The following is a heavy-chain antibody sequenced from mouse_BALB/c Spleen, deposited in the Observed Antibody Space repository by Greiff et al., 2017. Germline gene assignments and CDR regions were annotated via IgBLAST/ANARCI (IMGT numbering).Heavy chain of an antibody. V-gene: IGHV1-7*01. Sequence: QVQLQQSGAELAKPGASVKMSCKASGYTFTSYWMHWVKQRPGQGLEWIGYINPSTGYTEYNQKFKDKATLTADKSSSTAYMQLSSLTSEDSAVYYCARRGGDRPAMDYWGQGTSVTVSS. CDR1: GYTFTSYW. D-gene: IGHD2-14*01. CDR2: INPSTGYT. CDR3: ARRGGDRPAMDY. J-gene: IGHJ4*01.